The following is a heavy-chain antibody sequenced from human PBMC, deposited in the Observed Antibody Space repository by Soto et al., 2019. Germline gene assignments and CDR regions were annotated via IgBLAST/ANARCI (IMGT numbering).Heavy chain of an antibody. Sequence: SETLSLTCTVSGGSISSGDYYWCWIRQPPGKGLEWIGYIYYSGSTYYNPSLKSRVTISVDTSKNQFSLKLSSVTAADTAVYYCAREDRIAVAGTGGRGYYYYGMDVWGQGTRVSLAS. CDR3: AREDRIAVAGTGGRGYYYYGMDV. V-gene: IGHV4-30-4*01. D-gene: IGHD6-19*01. J-gene: IGHJ6*02. CDR2: IYYSGST. CDR1: GGSISSGDYY.